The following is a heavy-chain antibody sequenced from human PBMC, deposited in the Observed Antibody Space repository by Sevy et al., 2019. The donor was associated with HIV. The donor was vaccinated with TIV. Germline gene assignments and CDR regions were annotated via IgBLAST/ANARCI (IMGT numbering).Heavy chain of an antibody. CDR3: ARGEWGGVNY. CDR2: ISSSGSTI. CDR1: GFTFSSYE. V-gene: IGHV3-48*03. J-gene: IGHJ4*02. D-gene: IGHD3-16*01. Sequence: GGSLRLSCAASGFTFSSYEMNWVRQAPGKGLEWVSYISSSGSTIYYADSVKGRFTISRDNAKNSLYLQMNSLRAEDTVVYYCARGEWGGVNYWGQGTLVTVSS.